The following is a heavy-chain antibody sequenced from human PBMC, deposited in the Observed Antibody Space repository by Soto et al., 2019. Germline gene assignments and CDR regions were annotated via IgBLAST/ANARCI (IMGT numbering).Heavy chain of an antibody. CDR3: TRVLLVAGYLYYGMDV. Sequence: PGGSLRLSCAASGFTFGDFAMSWFRQAPGKGLEWVGFIRGTAYGGTTEYAASVKGRFTISRDDSKSNAYLQMNSLKTEDSAVYYCTRVLLVAGYLYYGMDVWGQGTTVTVSS. CDR1: GFTFGDFA. J-gene: IGHJ6*02. V-gene: IGHV3-49*03. CDR2: IRGTAYGGTT. D-gene: IGHD6-19*01.